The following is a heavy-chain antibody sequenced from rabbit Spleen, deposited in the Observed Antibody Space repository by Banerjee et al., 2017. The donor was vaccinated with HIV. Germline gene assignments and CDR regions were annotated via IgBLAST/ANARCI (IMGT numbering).Heavy chain of an antibody. V-gene: IGHV1S40*01. J-gene: IGHJ4*01. CDR3: TRGHIGDDVMDL. Sequence: QSLEESGGGLVQPEGSLTLTCTASGFSFSSYYYMCWVRQAPGKGLEWIACIYGGSSGSAYYASWAKGRFTISKTSSTTVTLQMTSLTVADTATYFCTRGHIGDDVMDLWGPGTLVTVS. CDR2: IYGGSSGSA. CDR1: GFSFSSYYY. D-gene: IGHD2-1*01.